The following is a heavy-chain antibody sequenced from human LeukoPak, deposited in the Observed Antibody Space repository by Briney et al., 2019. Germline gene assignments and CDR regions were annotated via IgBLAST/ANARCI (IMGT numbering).Heavy chain of an antibody. J-gene: IGHJ4*02. CDR2: ISSDGSNK. CDR3: AKVPGSGSYYREIDS. Sequence: GRSLRLSCAASGFTFSNGMHWVRQAPGKGLEWVAVISSDGSNKYYADSVKGRFTFSRDNSKNTLYLEMNSLRDEDTAVYYCAKVPGSGSYYREIDSWGQGTLVTLSS. CDR1: GFTFSNG. D-gene: IGHD3-10*01. V-gene: IGHV3-30*18.